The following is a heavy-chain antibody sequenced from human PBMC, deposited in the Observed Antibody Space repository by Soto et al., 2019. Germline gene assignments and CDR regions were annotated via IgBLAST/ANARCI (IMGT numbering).Heavy chain of an antibody. Sequence: QVQLQESGPRLVSPSQTLSLTCTVSGGSISCAAYCWSWIRQSPDKGLEWIGHIYDGRTTYSSPSLTRRVTRSADTSETQFSLKLSSVSAADTAVYYCASGPSGDKIDYWGQGIQVTVSS. D-gene: IGHD7-27*01. CDR1: GGSISCAAYC. J-gene: IGHJ4*02. V-gene: IGHV4-30-4*01. CDR2: IYDGRTT. CDR3: ASGPSGDKIDY.